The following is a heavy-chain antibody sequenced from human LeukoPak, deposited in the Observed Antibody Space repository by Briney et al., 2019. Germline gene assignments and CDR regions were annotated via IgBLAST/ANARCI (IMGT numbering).Heavy chain of an antibody. Sequence: GGSLRLSCAASGFTFSSYSMNWVRQAPGKGLEWVSSISSSSSYIYYADSVKGRFTISRDNAKNSLYLQMNSLRAEDTAVYYCARDWSYGSGSYYTPRYWGQGTLVTVSS. V-gene: IGHV3-21*01. J-gene: IGHJ4*02. D-gene: IGHD3-10*01. CDR3: ARDWSYGSGSYYTPRY. CDR1: GFTFSSYS. CDR2: ISSSSSYI.